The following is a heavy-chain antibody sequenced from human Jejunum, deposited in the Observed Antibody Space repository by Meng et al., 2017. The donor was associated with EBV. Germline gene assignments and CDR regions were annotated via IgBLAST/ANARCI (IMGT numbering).Heavy chain of an antibody. D-gene: IGHD7-27*01. J-gene: IGHJ4*02. CDR3: ARDRHWAFDY. V-gene: IGHV6-1*01. CDR2: TYYRSKWGS. CDR1: GDSVSSNSVA. Sequence: QVQLQQSGPGLVKPSHTLSLTCAISGDSVSSNSVAWNWIRQSPSRGLEWLGRTYYRSKWGSDYAVSVKSRIIINADTSKNQYSLQLSSVNPEDTAVYYCARDRHWAFDYWGQGTLVTVSS.